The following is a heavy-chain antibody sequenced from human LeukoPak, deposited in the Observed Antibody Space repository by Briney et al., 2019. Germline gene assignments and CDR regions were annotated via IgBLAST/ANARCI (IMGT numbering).Heavy chain of an antibody. Sequence: SETLSLTCSVSGGPLTSYYWSWIRQPPGKGLEWIGCIYYRGSTYYNPSLKGRVTMSVDTSRKQFSLKLSSVTAADTAVYYCARGGVETPDYFDYWGQGTLVTVSS. CDR2: IYYRGST. CDR3: ARGGVETPDYFDY. J-gene: IGHJ4*02. D-gene: IGHD5-24*01. CDR1: GGPLTSYY. V-gene: IGHV4-59*01.